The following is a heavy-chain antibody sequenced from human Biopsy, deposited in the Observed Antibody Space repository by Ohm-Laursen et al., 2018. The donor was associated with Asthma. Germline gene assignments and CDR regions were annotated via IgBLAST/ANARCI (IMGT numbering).Heavy chain of an antibody. V-gene: IGHV3-30*03. D-gene: IGHD5-12*01. J-gene: IGHJ3*01. CDR3: ARGREGRGCDALGC. CDR1: GFVFSQAR. CDR2: VSPEGHST. Sequence: SLRLSCAASGFVFSQARMHWVRQAPGKGLEWVAAVSPEGHSTSYDDSVKGRFTISRDNPKSRLFLQMDSLRDADSAVYYCARGREGRGCDALGCWGQGDKVAVSS.